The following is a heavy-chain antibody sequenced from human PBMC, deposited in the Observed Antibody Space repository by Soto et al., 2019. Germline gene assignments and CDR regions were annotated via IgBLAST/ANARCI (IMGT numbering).Heavy chain of an antibody. CDR1: GYPLTELS. CDR2: FDPEDGET. J-gene: IGHJ6*02. D-gene: IGHD6-13*01. CDR3: ATGAAAGTLFSYYGMDV. V-gene: IGHV1-24*01. Sequence: ASVKVSCKVSGYPLTELSMHWVRQAPGKGLEWMGGFDPEDGETIYAQKFQGRVTMTEDTSTDTAYMELSSLRSEDTAVYYCATGAAAGTLFSYYGMDVWGQGTTVTVSS.